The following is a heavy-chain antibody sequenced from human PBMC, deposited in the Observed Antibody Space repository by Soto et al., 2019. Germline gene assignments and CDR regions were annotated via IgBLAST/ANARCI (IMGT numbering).Heavy chain of an antibody. CDR2: SSFDGTQQ. Sequence: GGSLRLSCTASEFSLSSSDMHWVRRAPGKGLEWLAVSSFDGTQQFYGNSVKGRFTVSRDNSNNTLYLEMNSLRTEDTAVYYCAKQLRGSGWYPLDSWGQGTPVTVSS. D-gene: IGHD6-19*01. V-gene: IGHV3-30*18. J-gene: IGHJ4*02. CDR1: EFSLSSSD. CDR3: AKQLRGSGWYPLDS.